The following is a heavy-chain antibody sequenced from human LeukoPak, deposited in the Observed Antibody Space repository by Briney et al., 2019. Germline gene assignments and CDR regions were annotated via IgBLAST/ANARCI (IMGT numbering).Heavy chain of an antibody. CDR1: GFTFSDYY. D-gene: IGHD6-13*01. Sequence: GGSLRLSCAASGFTFSDYYMSWIRQAPGKGLEWVSYISSSGNTIYYADSVKGRFTISRDNAKNSLYLQMNSLRAEDTAVYYCAREGDSSSVGWFDPWGQGTLVTVSS. CDR2: ISSSGNTI. V-gene: IGHV3-11*04. CDR3: AREGDSSSVGWFDP. J-gene: IGHJ5*02.